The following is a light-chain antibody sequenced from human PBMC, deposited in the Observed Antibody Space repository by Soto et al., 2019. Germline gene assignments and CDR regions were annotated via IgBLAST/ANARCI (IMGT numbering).Light chain of an antibody. CDR3: QQRSNWPPT. J-gene: IGKJ4*01. Sequence: EIVMTQSPATLSVSPGERATLSCRASQSVSSNLAWYQQKPGQAPRLLIYDASNRATGIPARFSGSGSGTDFTLTISSLQPEDFAVYSCQQRSNWPPTFGGGTKVDIK. CDR2: DAS. CDR1: QSVSSN. V-gene: IGKV3-11*01.